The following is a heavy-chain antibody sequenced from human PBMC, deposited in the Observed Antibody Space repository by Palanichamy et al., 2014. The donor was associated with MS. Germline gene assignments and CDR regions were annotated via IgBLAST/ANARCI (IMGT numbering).Heavy chain of an antibody. CDR3: ARPREEWSYDGFDV. V-gene: IGHV4-59*01. CDR2: IYYSGST. CDR1: GGSINNYY. D-gene: IGHD3-3*01. Sequence: VHLQESGPGLVKPSGTLSLTCTVSGGSINNYYWNWIRQPPGKGLEWIGRIYYSGSTNYNPSLKSRVTFSIDTSKNQFSLKLTSVTAADTAVYYCARPREEWSYDGFDVWGQGTMVTVSS. J-gene: IGHJ3*01.